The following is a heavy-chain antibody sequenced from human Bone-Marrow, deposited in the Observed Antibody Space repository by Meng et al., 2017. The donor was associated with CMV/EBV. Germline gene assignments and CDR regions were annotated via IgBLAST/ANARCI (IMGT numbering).Heavy chain of an antibody. V-gene: IGHV3-21*01. CDR2: ISSSSSYI. Sequence: GESLKISCAASGFTFSSYSMNWVRQAPGKGLEWVSSISSSSSYIYYADSVKGRFTIARDNAKNSLYLQMSSLRAEDTAVYYCARGDFWSGDYTDAFDIWGQGTMVTVSS. CDR1: GFTFSSYS. D-gene: IGHD3-3*01. J-gene: IGHJ3*02. CDR3: ARGDFWSGDYTDAFDI.